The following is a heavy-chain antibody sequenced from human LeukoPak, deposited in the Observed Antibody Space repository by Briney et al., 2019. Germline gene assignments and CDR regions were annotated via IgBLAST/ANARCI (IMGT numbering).Heavy chain of an antibody. Sequence: SETLSLTCTVSGASLSNYYWSWIRQTPEKGLEWMGFIHTSGASRHYPPLESRLTMAIDTSRNHLSLKLPSVTVAGTAVYFCARLGSYQDFWGQGALVTVSS. V-gene: IGHV4-4*09. D-gene: IGHD1-26*01. J-gene: IGHJ4*02. CDR3: ARLGSYQDF. CDR1: GASLSNYY. CDR2: IHTSGAS.